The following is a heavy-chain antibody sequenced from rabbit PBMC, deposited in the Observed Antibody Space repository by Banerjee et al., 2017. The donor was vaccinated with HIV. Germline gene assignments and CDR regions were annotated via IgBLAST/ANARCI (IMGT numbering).Heavy chain of an antibody. J-gene: IGHJ4*01. CDR2: IYAGSSGST. CDR3: ARDSGSGSYYFNL. CDR1: GFSFSSSYY. D-gene: IGHD1-1*01. V-gene: IGHV1S40*01. Sequence: QSLEESGGDLVKPGASLTLTCTASGFSFSSSYYMCWVRQAPGKGLEWVACIYAGSSGSTYYASWAKGRFTISKTSSTTVTLQMTSLTAADTATYFCARDSGSGSYYFNLWGPGTLVTVS.